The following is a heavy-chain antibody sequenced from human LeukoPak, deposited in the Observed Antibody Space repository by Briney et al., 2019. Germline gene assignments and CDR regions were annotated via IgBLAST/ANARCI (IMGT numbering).Heavy chain of an antibody. Sequence: GRSLRLSCAASGFTFSSYAMHWVRQAPGKGLEWVAVISYDGSNKYYADSVKGRFTISRDNSKNTLYLQMNSLRAEDPAVYYCAIAYDRSDYYYYYYGMDVWGQGTTVTVSS. J-gene: IGHJ6*02. CDR3: AIAYDRSDYYYYYYGMDV. CDR1: GFTFSSYA. D-gene: IGHD3-22*01. V-gene: IGHV3-30-3*01. CDR2: ISYDGSNK.